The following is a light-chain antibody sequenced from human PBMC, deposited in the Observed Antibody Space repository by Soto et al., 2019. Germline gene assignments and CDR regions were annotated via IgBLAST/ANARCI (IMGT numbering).Light chain of an antibody. CDR1: SSDVGSYNL. J-gene: IGLJ1*01. CDR3: CSYAGSSTHV. CDR2: EGS. Sequence: QSVLTQPASVSGSPGQSITISCTGTSSDVGSYNLVSWYQHHSGKAPKLMVYEGSKRPSGVSNRFSGSKSGNTASLTISGLQAEDEADYYCCSYAGSSTHVFGTGTKVTVL. V-gene: IGLV2-23*01.